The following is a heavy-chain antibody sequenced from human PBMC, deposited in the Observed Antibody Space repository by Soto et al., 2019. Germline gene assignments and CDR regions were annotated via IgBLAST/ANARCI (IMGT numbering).Heavy chain of an antibody. CDR2: ITSSGTTV. V-gene: IGHV3-48*02. CDR1: GFTFSSYS. J-gene: IGHJ6*02. D-gene: IGHD3-3*01. Sequence: PGGSLRLSCAASGFTFSSYSLNWVRQAPGKGLEWVSYITSSGTTVYYADPVRGRFTISRDNAKNSLYLQMNSLRDDDTAVYYCARVGGIYDFWSGWDYYGMDVWGQGTTVTVSS. CDR3: ARVGGIYDFWSGWDYYGMDV.